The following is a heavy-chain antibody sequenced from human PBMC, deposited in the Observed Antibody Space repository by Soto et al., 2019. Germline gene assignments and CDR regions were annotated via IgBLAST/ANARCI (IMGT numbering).Heavy chain of an antibody. CDR1: GYSFTSYW. V-gene: IGHV5-51*01. CDR2: IYPGDSDT. D-gene: IGHD3-9*01. Sequence: PGESLKISCKGSGYSFTSYWIGWVRQMPGKGLEWMGIIYPGDSDTRYSPSFQGQVTISADKSISTAYLQWSSLKASDTAMYYCARSSPLLTGYYRAFDIWGQGTMVTLSS. J-gene: IGHJ3*02. CDR3: ARSSPLLTGYYRAFDI.